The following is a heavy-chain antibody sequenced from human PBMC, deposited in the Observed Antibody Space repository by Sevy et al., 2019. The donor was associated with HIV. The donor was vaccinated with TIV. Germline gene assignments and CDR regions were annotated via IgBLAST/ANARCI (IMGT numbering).Heavy chain of an antibody. CDR3: ARGKGGHGYGLNY. Sequence: GGSLRLSCSASGFTVSINYMTWVRQAPGKGLEWVSVIYSDGTTHHGDSVKGRFTISRDNSENTLYLQMNSLRVEDTAVYYCARGKGGHGYGLNYGGQGTLVTVSS. D-gene: IGHD5-18*01. CDR2: IYSDGTT. J-gene: IGHJ4*02. CDR1: GFTVSINY. V-gene: IGHV3-66*01.